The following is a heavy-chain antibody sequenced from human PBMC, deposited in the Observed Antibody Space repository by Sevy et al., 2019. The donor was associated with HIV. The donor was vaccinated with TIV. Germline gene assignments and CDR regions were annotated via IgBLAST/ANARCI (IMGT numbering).Heavy chain of an antibody. V-gene: IGHV4-4*07. J-gene: IGHJ4*02. D-gene: IGHD3-16*01. CDR3: AREAKLGAPLGY. CDR2: IYGSGST. CDR1: GGSISLYY. Sequence: SETLSLTCTVSGGSISLYYWSWIRQPAGKGLEWIGHIYGSGSTSYNPSLKSRVTMSVDTSQNQISLKLTSVTAADTAVYYCAREAKLGAPLGYWSQGTLVTVSS.